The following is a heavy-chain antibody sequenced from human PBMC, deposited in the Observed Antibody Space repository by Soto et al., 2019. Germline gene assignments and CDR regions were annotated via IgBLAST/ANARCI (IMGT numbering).Heavy chain of an antibody. D-gene: IGHD6-13*01. Sequence: SETLSLTYTLFGASVSAWYCSCLGKPGGKGLEWIGRVNSSGSTNYNPALKSRVSISVDTSKNQLPLMLRSVPAADTAVFYCARGDTWYPGYYYGMDVWGQGTMVTVSS. J-gene: IGHJ6*02. V-gene: IGHV4-4*07. CDR3: ARGDTWYPGYYYGMDV. CDR1: GASVSAWY. CDR2: VNSSGST.